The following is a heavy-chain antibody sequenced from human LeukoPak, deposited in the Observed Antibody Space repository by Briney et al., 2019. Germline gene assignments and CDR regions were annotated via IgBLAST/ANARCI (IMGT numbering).Heavy chain of an antibody. V-gene: IGHV4-38-2*02. J-gene: IGHJ4*02. D-gene: IGHD6-19*01. CDR3: ARDKRASSGWLGYYFDY. Sequence: SETLSLTCTVSGYSISSGYYWGWIRQPPGKGLEWTGSIYHSGSTYYNPSLKSRVTISVDTSKNQFSLKLSSVTAADTAVYYCARDKRASSGWLGYYFDYWGQGTLVTVSS. CDR2: IYHSGST. CDR1: GYSISSGYY.